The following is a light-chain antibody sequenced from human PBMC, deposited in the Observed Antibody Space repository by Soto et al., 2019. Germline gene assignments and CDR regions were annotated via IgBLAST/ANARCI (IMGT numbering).Light chain of an antibody. J-gene: IGKJ4*01. CDR1: QSVSSNY. V-gene: IGKV3-20*01. Sequence: EIVLTQSPGTLSLSPGERATLSCRASQSVSSNYLAWYQQKPGQAPRLLIYGASSRATGIPDRFSGSGSGTDFTLTISRLEPEDFAVYYCPQYARSPLTFGGGTKVEIK. CDR3: PQYARSPLT. CDR2: GAS.